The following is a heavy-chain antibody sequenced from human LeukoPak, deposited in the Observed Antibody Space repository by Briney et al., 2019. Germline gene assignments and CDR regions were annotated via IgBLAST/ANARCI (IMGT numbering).Heavy chain of an antibody. CDR3: AKLVGAKLFDY. CDR2: ISSSSSYI. J-gene: IGHJ4*02. D-gene: IGHD1-26*01. Sequence: KAGGSLRLSCAASGFSFSSNSMNWVRQAPGKGLEWVSSISSSSSYIYYADSVKGRFTISRDNARNSLYLQMNSLRAEDTAVYYCAKLVGAKLFDYWGQGTLVTVSS. V-gene: IGHV3-21*01. CDR1: GFSFSSNS.